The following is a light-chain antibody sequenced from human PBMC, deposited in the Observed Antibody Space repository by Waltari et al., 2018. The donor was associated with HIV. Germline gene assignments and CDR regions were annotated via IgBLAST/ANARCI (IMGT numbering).Light chain of an antibody. CDR2: AAS. Sequence: DIQMTQSPSSLSASIGDRVTITCRASETINRSLNWYQYTPGKAPKVVIFAASSLQSGVPSRFNGSGSGTDFTLTISSLQPEDFVTYCCQQSYSSPITFGQGTRLEI. V-gene: IGKV1-39*01. CDR3: QQSYSSPIT. J-gene: IGKJ5*01. CDR1: ETINRS.